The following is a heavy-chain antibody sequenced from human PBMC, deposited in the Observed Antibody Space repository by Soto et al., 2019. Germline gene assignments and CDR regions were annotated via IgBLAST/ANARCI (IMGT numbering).Heavy chain of an antibody. Sequence: GGSLRLSCEIAGFNLNTYWMHWVRQAPGEGVVWVSRINSDGTNTDYADSVKGRFTISRDNAKKTVYLDMTSLKVDDTAVYYCTRDGGGRYYGGFDNWGQGTLVTVSS. J-gene: IGHJ4*02. CDR3: TRDGGGRYYGGFDN. CDR2: INSDGTNT. CDR1: GFNLNTYW. V-gene: IGHV3-74*01. D-gene: IGHD1-26*01.